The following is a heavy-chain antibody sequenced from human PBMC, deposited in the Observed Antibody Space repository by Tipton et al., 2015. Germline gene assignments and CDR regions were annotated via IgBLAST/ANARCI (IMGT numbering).Heavy chain of an antibody. CDR1: GFTFSDYF. CDR2: IGGTGPTI. V-gene: IGHV3-11*01. CDR3: ARGATVFES. J-gene: IGHJ4*02. Sequence: GSLRLSCAASGFTFSDYFLSWIRQAPGKGLEWVSYIGGTGPTIYYADSVKGRFTISRDNTRNSLYLQMNSLRVEDTALYYCARGATVFESWGQGTLVTVSP.